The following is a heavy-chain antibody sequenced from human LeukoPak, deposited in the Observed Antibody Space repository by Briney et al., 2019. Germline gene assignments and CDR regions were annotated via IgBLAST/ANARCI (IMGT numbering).Heavy chain of an antibody. D-gene: IGHD3-16*01. CDR3: ARGIPLGI. CDR2: IDSDGSST. J-gene: IGHJ3*02. Sequence: GGSLRLSCAASGFTLSRYWMYWVRQVPGKGPMWVSHIDSDGSSTFYADSVKGRFAISRDNAKNTLYLQMNSLRPEDTAVYYCARGIPLGIWGQGTMVTVSS. V-gene: IGHV3-74*01. CDR1: GFTLSRYW.